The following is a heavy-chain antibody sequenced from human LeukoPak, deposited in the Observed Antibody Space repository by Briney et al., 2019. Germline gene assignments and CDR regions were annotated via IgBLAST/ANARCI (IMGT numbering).Heavy chain of an antibody. Sequence: ASVKVSCKASGYTFTSYGISWVRQAPGQRLEWMGWINAGNGNTKYSQKFQGRVTITRDTSASTAYMELSSLRSEDTAVYYCARPRITMVRGVIPLGTWGQGTLVTVSS. D-gene: IGHD3-10*01. J-gene: IGHJ5*02. CDR2: INAGNGNT. V-gene: IGHV1-3*01. CDR1: GYTFTSYG. CDR3: ARPRITMVRGVIPLGT.